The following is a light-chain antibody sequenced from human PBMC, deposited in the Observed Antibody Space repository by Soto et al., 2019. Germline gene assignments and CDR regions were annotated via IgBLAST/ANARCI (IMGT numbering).Light chain of an antibody. CDR3: QQYNSYSLT. Sequence: DIQMTQSPSTLSASVGDRITITCRASQSISTWLAWYQQKPGKAPKLLIYKASSLESGVPSRFSGSGSGTEFTLTISSLQPDDFATYYCQQYNSYSLTFGPGTKVDNK. J-gene: IGKJ3*01. CDR2: KAS. CDR1: QSISTW. V-gene: IGKV1-5*03.